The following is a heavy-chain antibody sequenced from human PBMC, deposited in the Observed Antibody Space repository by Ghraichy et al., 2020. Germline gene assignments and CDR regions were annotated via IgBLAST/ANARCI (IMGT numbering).Heavy chain of an antibody. D-gene: IGHD4-17*01. J-gene: IGHJ2*01. CDR1: GGSISSSSYY. V-gene: IGHV4-39*01. CDR3: ARHTMTTVTTPSDWYFDL. Sequence: SESLSLTCIVSGGSISSSSYYWGWIRQPPGKGLEWIGSIYYSGSTYYNPSLRSRVTISVDTSKNQFSLKLSSVTAADTAVYYCARHTMTTVTTPSDWYFDLWGRGTLVTVSS. CDR2: IYYSGST.